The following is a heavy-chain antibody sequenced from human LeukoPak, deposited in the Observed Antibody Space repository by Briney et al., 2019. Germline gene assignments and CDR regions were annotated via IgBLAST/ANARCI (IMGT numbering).Heavy chain of an antibody. J-gene: IGHJ4*02. CDR2: INHSGST. CDR1: GGSISSSSHY. V-gene: IGHV4-39*07. CDR3: ARGKKQWLHKDQIWTNSLYYFDY. D-gene: IGHD6-19*01. Sequence: SETLSLTCTVSGGSISSSSHYWSWIRQPPGKGLEWIGEINHSGSTNYNPSLKSRVTISVDTSKNQFSLKLSSVTAADTAVYYCARGKKQWLHKDQIWTNSLYYFDYWGQGTLVTVSS.